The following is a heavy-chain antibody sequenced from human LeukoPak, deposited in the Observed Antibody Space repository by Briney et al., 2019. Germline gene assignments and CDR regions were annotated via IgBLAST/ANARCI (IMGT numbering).Heavy chain of an antibody. J-gene: IGHJ4*02. D-gene: IGHD3-22*01. CDR1: GYSFSSYW. Sequence: GESLKISCKSSGYSFSSYWIGWVRQMPGKGLEWMGIIYPGDSDTRYSPSFQGQVTISADKSISTAYLQWSSLKASDTAMYYCARPWDYDSSGYYKYWGQGTLVTVSS. CDR2: IYPGDSDT. V-gene: IGHV5-51*01. CDR3: ARPWDYDSSGYYKY.